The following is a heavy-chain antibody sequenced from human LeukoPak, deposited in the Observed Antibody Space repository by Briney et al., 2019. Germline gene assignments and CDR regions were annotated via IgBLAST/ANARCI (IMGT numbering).Heavy chain of an antibody. V-gene: IGHV1-2*02. D-gene: IGHD3-3*01. CDR2: INPNSGDT. CDR3: AASYDFWGGYLNHDY. J-gene: IGHJ4*02. CDR1: GYTFTGYY. Sequence: GASVKVSCKASGYTFTGYYMHWVRQAPGQGLEWMGWINPNSGDTNYAQKLQGRVTMTRDTSISTAYMELSRLKSDDAAVYYCAASYDFWGGYLNHDYWGQGTLVTVSS.